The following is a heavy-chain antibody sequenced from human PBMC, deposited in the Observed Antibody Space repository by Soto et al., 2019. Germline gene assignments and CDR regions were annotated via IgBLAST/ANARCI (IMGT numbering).Heavy chain of an antibody. V-gene: IGHV3-23*01. J-gene: IGHJ6*02. CDR2: ISGSGGST. CDR3: AITPWADYYGMDV. Sequence: PGGSLRLSCAASGFTFSSYAMSWVRQAPGKGLEWVSAISGSGGSTYYADSVKGRFTISRDNSKNTLYLQMNSLRAEDTAVYYCAITPWADYYGMDVWGQGTTVTVSS. D-gene: IGHD7-27*01. CDR1: GFTFSSYA.